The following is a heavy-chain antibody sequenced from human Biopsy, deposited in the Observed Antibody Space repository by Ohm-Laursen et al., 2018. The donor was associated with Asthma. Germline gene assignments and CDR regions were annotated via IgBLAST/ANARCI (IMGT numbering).Heavy chain of an antibody. J-gene: IGHJ4*02. CDR1: GSTFTNYA. CDR3: ARGGVLGVVFY. CDR2: IDVGNGNT. Sequence: VLFSCTASGSTFTNYAMYCVRQPPGQRLEWMGWIDVGNGNTKSSQKFQGRVTISRDTSANTAYMELSSLRSEDTAVYYCARGGVLGVVFYWGQGTLVTVSS. V-gene: IGHV1-3*01. D-gene: IGHD3-3*01.